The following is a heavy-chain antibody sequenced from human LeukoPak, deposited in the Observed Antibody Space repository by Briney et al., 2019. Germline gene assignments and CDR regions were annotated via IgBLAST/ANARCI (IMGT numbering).Heavy chain of an antibody. Sequence: ASVKVSCKASGYSFTDYYMHWVRQAPGQGLEWMGWINPNSGGTNYAQKYQDRVTMTTDTSTSTAYMELRSLRSDDTAVYYCARVGRYYYASDYWGQGTLVTVSS. D-gene: IGHD3-10*01. CDR2: INPNSGGT. V-gene: IGHV1-2*02. CDR3: ARVGRYYYASDY. CDR1: GYSFTDYY. J-gene: IGHJ4*02.